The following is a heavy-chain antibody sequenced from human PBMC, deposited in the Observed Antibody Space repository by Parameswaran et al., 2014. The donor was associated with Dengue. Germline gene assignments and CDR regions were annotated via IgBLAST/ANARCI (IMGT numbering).Heavy chain of an antibody. Sequence: SWVRQAPGQGLEWMGWISAYNGNTNYAQKLQGRVTMTTDTSTSTAYMELRSLRSDDTAVYYCARVLGLRYFDWLLPDTENWFDPWGQGTLVTVSS. CDR2: ISAYNGNT. J-gene: IGHJ5*02. V-gene: IGHV1-18*01. CDR3: ARVLGLRYFDWLLPDTENWFDP. D-gene: IGHD3-9*01.